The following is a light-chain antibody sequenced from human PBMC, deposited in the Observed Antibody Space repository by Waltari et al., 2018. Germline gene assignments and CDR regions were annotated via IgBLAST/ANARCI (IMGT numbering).Light chain of an antibody. V-gene: IGLV3-1*01. Sequence: SLELTQPPSVSVSPGQTASISCSGHRLEDQFVCWYQQKPGQSPLLVIYKDSKRPSEIPERYSGSNSGNTATLTISGTQAVDEADYYCQAWDSNTHVVFGGGIKLTVL. CDR1: RLEDQF. CDR3: QAWDSNTHVV. J-gene: IGLJ2*01. CDR2: KDS.